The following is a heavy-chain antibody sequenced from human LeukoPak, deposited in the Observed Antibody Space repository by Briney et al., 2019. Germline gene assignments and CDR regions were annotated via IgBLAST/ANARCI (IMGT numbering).Heavy chain of an antibody. CDR2: ISAYNGNT. CDR3: ARSFSNYGDYSRWDFDY. Sequence: ASVKVSCKASGYTFTSYGISWVRQAPGQGLEWMGWISAYNGNTNYAQKLQGRVTMTTDTSTSTAYVELRSLRSDDTAVYYCARSFSNYGDYSRWDFDYWGQGTLVTVSS. V-gene: IGHV1-18*01. D-gene: IGHD4-17*01. CDR1: GYTFTSYG. J-gene: IGHJ4*02.